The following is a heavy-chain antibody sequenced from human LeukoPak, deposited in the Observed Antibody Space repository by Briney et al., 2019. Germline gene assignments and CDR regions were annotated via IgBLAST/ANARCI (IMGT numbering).Heavy chain of an antibody. V-gene: IGHV3-48*04. D-gene: IGHD1-1*01. CDR1: GFPFSDYS. Sequence: PGGSLRLSCTASGFPFSDYSMNWVRQAPGKGLEWISYIGISSGNTKYADSVKGRFTISADNARNSLYLQMNSLRVEDTVVYYCARDHNYALDNWGQGTLVSVSS. CDR3: ARDHNYALDN. J-gene: IGHJ4*02. CDR2: IGISSGNT.